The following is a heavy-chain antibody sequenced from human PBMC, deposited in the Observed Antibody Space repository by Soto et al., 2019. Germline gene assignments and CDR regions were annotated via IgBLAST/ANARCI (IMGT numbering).Heavy chain of an antibody. V-gene: IGHV4-4*02. Sequence: SETLSLTCAVSGGSISSSNWWSWVRQPPGKGLEWIGEIYHSGSTNYNPSLKSRVTISVDKSKNQFSLKLSSVTAADTAVYYCARLGLYSSGWYGGAFDIWGQGTMVTVSS. CDR1: GGSISSSNW. D-gene: IGHD6-19*01. CDR2: IYHSGST. J-gene: IGHJ3*02. CDR3: ARLGLYSSGWYGGAFDI.